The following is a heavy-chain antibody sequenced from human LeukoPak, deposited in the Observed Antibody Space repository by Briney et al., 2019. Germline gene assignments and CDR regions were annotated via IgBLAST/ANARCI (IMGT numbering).Heavy chain of an antibody. J-gene: IGHJ4*02. Sequence: SLRLSCAASGFAFTSYEMNWVRQAPGKGLEWISYINAKGDTIYYASSVRGRFTISRENARNSVYVQMNSLRAEDTAFYDCVSAYGGLLDYWGQGTLVTVSS. CDR1: GFAFTSYE. CDR2: INAKGDTI. V-gene: IGHV3-48*03. CDR3: VSAYGGLLDY. D-gene: IGHD3-16*01.